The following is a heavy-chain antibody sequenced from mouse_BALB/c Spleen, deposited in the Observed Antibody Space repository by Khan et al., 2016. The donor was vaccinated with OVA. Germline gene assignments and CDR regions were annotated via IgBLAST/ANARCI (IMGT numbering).Heavy chain of an antibody. J-gene: IGHJ4*01. D-gene: IGHD1-1*01. CDR3: ARQPYEHYNIMDY. V-gene: IGHV2-6-1*01. Sequence: QVRLQQSGPGLVAPSQSLSITCTISGFSLTNYGIHWVRQPPGKGLEWLVVIWSDGSTTYNSALKSRLTISKDNSKSQVFLKMNSLQTDDTAVYCCARQPYEHYNIMDYWGQGTSVTVSS. CDR1: GFSLTNYG. CDR2: IWSDGST.